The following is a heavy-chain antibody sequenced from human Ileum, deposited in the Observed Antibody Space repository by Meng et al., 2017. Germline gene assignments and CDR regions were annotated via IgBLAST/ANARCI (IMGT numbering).Heavy chain of an antibody. CDR3: ARDGMRGGDFDY. CDR2: IKEDGSEK. D-gene: IGHD3-16*01. V-gene: IGHV3-7*01. Sequence: GGSLRLSCATSGFISSSYWMAWVRQVPGKGLEWVANIKEDGSEKFYVDSVKGRFTISRDNAKNSLYLQMNSLRVEDTAVYYCARDGMRGGDFDYWGQGKLV. CDR1: GFISSSYW. J-gene: IGHJ4*02.